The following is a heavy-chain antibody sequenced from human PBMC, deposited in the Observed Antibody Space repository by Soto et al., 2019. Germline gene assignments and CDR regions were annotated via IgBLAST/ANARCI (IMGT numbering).Heavy chain of an antibody. CDR1: GYTFTSYY. CDR2: INPSGGST. D-gene: IGHD6-6*01. J-gene: IGHJ5*02. CDR3: ARVLGGNIAAPFRLHEFDP. Sequence: GASVKVSCKASGYTFTSYYMHWVRQAPGQGLEWMGIINPSGGSTSYAQKFQGRVTMTRDTSTSTVYMELSSLRSEDTAVYYCARVLGGNIAAPFRLHEFDPWGQGTLVTVSS. V-gene: IGHV1-46*01.